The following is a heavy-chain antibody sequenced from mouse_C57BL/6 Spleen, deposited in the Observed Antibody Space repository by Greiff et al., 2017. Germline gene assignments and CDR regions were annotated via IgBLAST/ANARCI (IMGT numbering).Heavy chain of an antibody. D-gene: IGHD1-1*01. J-gene: IGHJ3*01. Sequence: VQLQQSGAELVRPGTSVKVSCKASGYAFTNYLIEWVKQRPGQGLEWIGVINPGSGGNNYNEKFKGKATLTADKSSSTAYMQLSSLTSEDSAVYFCARSEYYGSSFAYWGQGTLVTVSA. CDR1: GYAFTNYL. CDR2: INPGSGGN. CDR3: ARSEYYGSSFAY. V-gene: IGHV1-54*01.